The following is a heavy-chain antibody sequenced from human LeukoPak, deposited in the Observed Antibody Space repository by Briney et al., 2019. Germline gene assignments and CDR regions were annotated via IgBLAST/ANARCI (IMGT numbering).Heavy chain of an antibody. D-gene: IGHD3-9*01. CDR1: GGSINSNSHH. Sequence: SEPLSLTCSVSGGSINSNSHHWDWIRQAPGKGLEWFGNIYYSGTTSYNPSLKSRVTISVDTSKNQFSLRLSSVTAADTAVYYCARRGDILTDYAFDYWGQGTLVTVSS. V-gene: IGHV4-39*01. CDR3: ARRGDILTDYAFDY. J-gene: IGHJ4*02. CDR2: IYYSGTT.